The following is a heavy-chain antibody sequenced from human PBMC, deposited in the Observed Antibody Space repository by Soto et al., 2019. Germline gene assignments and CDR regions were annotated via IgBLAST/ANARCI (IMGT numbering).Heavy chain of an antibody. J-gene: IGHJ5*02. Sequence: EVQLVESGGGLVQPGGSLTVSCAASGFSFSTYWMSWVRQAPGKGLEWVANIKQDGSQKYYMDSVKGRFTIYRDNAKNSLYLQMNSLRAEDMAIYYSARPYCSGGSCYNWFDPWGQETLVTVSS. CDR3: ARPYCSGGSCYNWFDP. D-gene: IGHD2-15*01. CDR1: GFSFSTYW. CDR2: IKQDGSQK. V-gene: IGHV3-7*03.